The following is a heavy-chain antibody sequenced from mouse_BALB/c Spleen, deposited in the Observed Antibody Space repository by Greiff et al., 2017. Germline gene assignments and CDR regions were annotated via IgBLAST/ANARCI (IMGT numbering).Heavy chain of an antibody. V-gene: IGHV14-3*02. CDR2: IDPANGNT. D-gene: IGHD2-4*01. Sequence: EVQLQQSGAELVKPGASVKLSCTASGFNIKDTYMHWVKQRPEQGLEWIGRIDPANGNTKYDPKFQGKATITADTSSNTAYLQLSSLTSEDTAVYYCARDYDYERFAYWGQGTLVTVSA. CDR3: ARDYDYERFAY. CDR1: GFNIKDTY. J-gene: IGHJ3*01.